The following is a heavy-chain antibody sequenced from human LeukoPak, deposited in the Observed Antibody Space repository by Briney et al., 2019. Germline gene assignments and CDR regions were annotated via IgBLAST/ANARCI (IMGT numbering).Heavy chain of an antibody. D-gene: IGHD4-17*01. CDR2: ISSSSYI. J-gene: IGHJ4*02. CDR1: GFTFSSYS. Sequence: KPGGSLRLSCAASGFTFSSYSMNWVRQAPGKGLEWVSSISSSSYIYYADSVKGRFTISRDNAKNSLYLQMNSLRAEDTAVYYCARDRGYDYVDPNWGQGTLVTVSS. V-gene: IGHV3-21*01. CDR3: ARDRGYDYVDPN.